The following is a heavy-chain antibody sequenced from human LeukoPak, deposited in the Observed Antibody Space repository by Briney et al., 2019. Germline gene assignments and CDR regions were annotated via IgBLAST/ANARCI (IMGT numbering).Heavy chain of an antibody. D-gene: IGHD3-10*01. CDR1: GGTFSSYA. V-gene: IGHV1-69*13. Sequence: SVKVSCKASGGTFSSYAISWVRQAPGQGLEWMGGIIPIFGTANYAQKFQGRVTITADESTSTAYMELSSLRSEDTAVYYCAQDTNYYGSGFSFYWGQGTLVTVSS. J-gene: IGHJ4*02. CDR3: AQDTNYYGSGFSFY. CDR2: IIPIFGTA.